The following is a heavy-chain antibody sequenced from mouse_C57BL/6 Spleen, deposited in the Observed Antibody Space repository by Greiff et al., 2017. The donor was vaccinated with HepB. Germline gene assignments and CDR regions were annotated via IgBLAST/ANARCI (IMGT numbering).Heavy chain of an antibody. CDR3: ATSTVVGGHFAY. D-gene: IGHD1-1*01. J-gene: IGHJ3*01. Sequence: VQLQQPGAELVMPGASVKLSCKASGYTFTSYWMHWVKQRPGQGLEWIGEIDPSDSYTNYNQKFKGKSTLTVDKSSSTAYMQLSSLTSEDSAVYYCATSTVVGGHFAYWGQGTLVTVSA. CDR2: IDPSDSYT. V-gene: IGHV1-69*01. CDR1: GYTFTSYW.